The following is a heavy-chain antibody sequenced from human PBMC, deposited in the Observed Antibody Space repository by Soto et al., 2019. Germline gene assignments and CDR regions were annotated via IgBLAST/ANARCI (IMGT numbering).Heavy chain of an antibody. Sequence: GASVKVSCKASGYTFTSYGISWVRQAPGQGLEWMGWISAYNGNTNYAQKLQGRVTMTTDTSTSTAYMELRSLRSDDTAVYYCAQVLRDCSGGSCYGGDFQHWGQGTLVTVSS. CDR1: GYTFTSYG. CDR3: AQVLRDCSGGSCYGGDFQH. D-gene: IGHD2-15*01. CDR2: ISAYNGNT. J-gene: IGHJ1*01. V-gene: IGHV1-18*01.